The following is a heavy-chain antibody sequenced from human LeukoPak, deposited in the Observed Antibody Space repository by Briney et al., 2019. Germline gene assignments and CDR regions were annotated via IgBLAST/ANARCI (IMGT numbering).Heavy chain of an antibody. CDR2: IWYDGSNK. Sequence: PGGSLRLSCAASGFTFSSYGMHWVRQAPGKGLEWVAVIWYDGSNKYYADSVKGRFAISRDNSKNTLYLQMNSLRAEDTAVYYCAKDRTWRYYDSSGYYYGPGPFDYWGQGTLVTVSS. CDR1: GFTFSSYG. D-gene: IGHD3-22*01. V-gene: IGHV3-33*06. CDR3: AKDRTWRYYDSSGYYYGPGPFDY. J-gene: IGHJ4*02.